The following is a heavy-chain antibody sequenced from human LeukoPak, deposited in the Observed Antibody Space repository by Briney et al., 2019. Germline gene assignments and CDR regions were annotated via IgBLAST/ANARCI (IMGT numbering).Heavy chain of an antibody. Sequence: ASVKVSFKASGYTFTSYYMHWVRQAPGQGGEWMGLINPSGGSTSYAQKFQGRVTITRDTSTSTVYMELSSLRSEDTAVYYCAESYDFWSGYYIRWGQGTTVTVSS. CDR3: AESYDFWSGYYIR. CDR2: INPSGGST. D-gene: IGHD3-3*01. CDR1: GYTFTSYY. V-gene: IGHV1-46*01. J-gene: IGHJ6*02.